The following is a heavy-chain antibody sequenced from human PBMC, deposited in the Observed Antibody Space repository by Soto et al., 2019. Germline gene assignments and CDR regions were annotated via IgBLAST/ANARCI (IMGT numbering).Heavy chain of an antibody. CDR3: ARAWDNYYDSSGTLF. D-gene: IGHD3-22*01. Sequence: QVQLVQSGAEVKKPGSSVKVSCKASGGTFSSYAISWVRQAPGQGLEWMGGIIPIFGTANYAQKFQGRVTITADESTSTAYMGLSSLRSEDTAVYYCARAWDNYYDSSGTLFWGQGTLVTVSS. V-gene: IGHV1-69*01. CDR1: GGTFSSYA. CDR2: IIPIFGTA. J-gene: IGHJ4*02.